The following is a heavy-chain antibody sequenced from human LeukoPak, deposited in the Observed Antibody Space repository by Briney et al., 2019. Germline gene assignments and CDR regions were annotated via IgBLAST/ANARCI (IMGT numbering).Heavy chain of an antibody. CDR1: GFTFSSYA. D-gene: IGHD6-19*01. CDR3: AKSLEKAVAGRGLTDAFDI. Sequence: GGSLRLSCAASGFTFSSYAMSWVRQAPGKGLEWVSAISGSGGSTYYADSVKGRFTISRDNSKNTLYLQMNSLRAEDTAVYYCAKSLEKAVAGRGLTDAFDIWGQGTMVTVSS. J-gene: IGHJ3*02. CDR2: ISGSGGST. V-gene: IGHV3-23*01.